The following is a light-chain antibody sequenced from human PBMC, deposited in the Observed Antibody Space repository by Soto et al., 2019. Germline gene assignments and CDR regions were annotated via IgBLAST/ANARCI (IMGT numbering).Light chain of an antibody. CDR3: QQYNSYWT. CDR1: QTISSW. J-gene: IGKJ1*01. V-gene: IGKV1-5*03. CDR2: KAS. Sequence: DVQMTQSASTLSGSVGDRVTITCRASQTISSWLAWYQQKPGKAPKLLIYKASSLESGVPSRFSGSGSGTEFTLTISSLQPDDFATYYCQQYNSYWTFGQGTKVDIK.